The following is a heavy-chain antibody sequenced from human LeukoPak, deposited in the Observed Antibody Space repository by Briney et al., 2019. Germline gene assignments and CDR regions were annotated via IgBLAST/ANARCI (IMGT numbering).Heavy chain of an antibody. CDR1: GFTFSSYW. J-gene: IGHJ4*02. CDR2: INTDGSST. D-gene: IGHD3-3*01. Sequence: GGSLRLSCAASGFTFSSYWMHWVRQAPGKGLVWVSRINTDGSSTSYADSVKGRFTISRDDAKNTLVLQMNSLRVEDTAVYYCARAPFTIFGVPREFDYWGQGTLVTVSS. CDR3: ARAPFTIFGVPREFDY. V-gene: IGHV3-74*01.